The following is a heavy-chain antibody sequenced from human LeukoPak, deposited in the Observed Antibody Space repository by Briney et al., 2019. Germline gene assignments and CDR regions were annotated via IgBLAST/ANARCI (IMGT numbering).Heavy chain of an antibody. V-gene: IGHV3-21*01. CDR1: GFTFSSYS. J-gene: IGHJ4*02. D-gene: IGHD3-3*01. CDR3: ARDRPTGASRLFVVQ. CDR2: MSSGSRYI. Sequence: GGSLRLSCAASGFTFSSYSMTWVRQAPGKGLGWVSSMSSGSRYIYYADSVRGRFTISRDNAKNSLYLLMNSLRAEDTAVYYCARDRPTGASRLFVVQWGQGTLVTVSS.